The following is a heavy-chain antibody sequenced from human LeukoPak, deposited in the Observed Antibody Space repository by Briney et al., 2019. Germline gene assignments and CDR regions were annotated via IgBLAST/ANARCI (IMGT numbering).Heavy chain of an antibody. J-gene: IGHJ4*02. V-gene: IGHV1-2*02. Sequence: ASVKVSCKASGYTFTGYYMHWVRRAPGQGLEWMGWINPNSGGTNYAQKFQGRVTMTRDTSISTAYMELSRLRSDDTAVYYCARGMERYDYVWGSYPRGGNFDYWGQGTLVTVSS. D-gene: IGHD3-16*02. CDR2: INPNSGGT. CDR3: ARGMERYDYVWGSYPRGGNFDY. CDR1: GYTFTGYY.